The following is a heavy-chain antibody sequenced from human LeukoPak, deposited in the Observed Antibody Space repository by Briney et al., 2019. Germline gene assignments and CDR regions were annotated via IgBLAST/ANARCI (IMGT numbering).Heavy chain of an antibody. Sequence: GGSLRLSCAASGFTFRSYGIHWVRQAPGKGLEWVALIWYDGTNKYYADSVKVRFTISRDDSKNTVYLQMNSLRAEDTAVYYCARYFSGFDYWGQGTLVTVSS. D-gene: IGHD2-15*01. CDR2: IWYDGTNK. J-gene: IGHJ4*02. CDR3: ARYFSGFDY. V-gene: IGHV3-33*01. CDR1: GFTFRSYG.